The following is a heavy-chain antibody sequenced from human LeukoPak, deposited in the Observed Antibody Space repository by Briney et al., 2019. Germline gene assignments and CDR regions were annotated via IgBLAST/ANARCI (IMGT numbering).Heavy chain of an antibody. CDR3: ARDHPWDPRTLDY. V-gene: IGHV3-7*01. J-gene: IGHJ4*02. CDR1: GFTFSTFW. Sequence: PGGSLRLSCAVSGFTFSTFWMSWVRQAPGKGLERVANIKEEGSVKFYLDSVKGRFTISRDNAKSSLYLQLNSLRAEDTAVYYCARDHPWDPRTLDYWGQGNLVTVSS. D-gene: IGHD1-26*01. CDR2: IKEEGSVK.